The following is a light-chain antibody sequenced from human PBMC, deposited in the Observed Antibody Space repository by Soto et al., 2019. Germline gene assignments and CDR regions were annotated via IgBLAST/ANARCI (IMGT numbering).Light chain of an antibody. Sequence: DIQMTQSPSTLSASVGDRVTIPCPASQSISSWLAWYQQKPGKAPKLLIYDASSLESGVPSRFSGSGSGTEFTLTISSLQPDDFATYYCQQYNSYSPAFGQGTKVEIK. CDR3: QQYNSYSPA. CDR1: QSISSW. CDR2: DAS. V-gene: IGKV1-5*01. J-gene: IGKJ1*01.